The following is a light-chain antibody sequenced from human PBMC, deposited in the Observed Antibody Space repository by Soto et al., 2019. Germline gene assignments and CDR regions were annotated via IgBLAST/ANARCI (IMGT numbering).Light chain of an antibody. CDR3: QQYGSSQWT. J-gene: IGKJ1*01. Sequence: ILVAQSPGTLSLSPGERATLSCRASQSVSSSYLAWYQQKPGQAPRLLIYGASSRATGIPDRFSGSGSGTDFTLTISRLEPEDFAVYYCQQYGSSQWTFGQGTKVDIK. V-gene: IGKV3-20*01. CDR2: GAS. CDR1: QSVSSSY.